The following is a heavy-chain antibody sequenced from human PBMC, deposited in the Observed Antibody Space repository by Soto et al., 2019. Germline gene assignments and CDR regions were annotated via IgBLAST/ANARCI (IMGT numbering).Heavy chain of an antibody. CDR2: ISYDGSNK. CDR3: AKGQDIVLMVYARQDFDI. V-gene: IGHV3-30*18. Sequence: GGSLRLSCAASGFTFSSYGMHWVRQAPGKGLEWVAVISYDGSNKYYADSVKGRFTISRDNSKNTLYLQMNSLRAEDTAVYYCAKGQDIVLMVYARQDFDIWGQGTMVTVSS. CDR1: GFTFSSYG. J-gene: IGHJ3*02. D-gene: IGHD2-8*01.